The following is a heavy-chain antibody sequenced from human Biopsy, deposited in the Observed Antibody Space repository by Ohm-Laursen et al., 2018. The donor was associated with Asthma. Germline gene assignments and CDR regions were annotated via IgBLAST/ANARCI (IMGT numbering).Heavy chain of an antibody. Sequence: SLRLSCAATGRHFGSYNMHWVRQAPGKGLEWVAVISYDGSTKYSADSVKGRFIVSRDISKNILSLQMNSLRPEDTAVYYCARDVVWFREVGGMDVWGQGTTVAVSS. J-gene: IGHJ6*02. CDR3: ARDVVWFREVGGMDV. D-gene: IGHD3-10*01. V-gene: IGHV3-30*03. CDR2: ISYDGSTK. CDR1: GRHFGSYN.